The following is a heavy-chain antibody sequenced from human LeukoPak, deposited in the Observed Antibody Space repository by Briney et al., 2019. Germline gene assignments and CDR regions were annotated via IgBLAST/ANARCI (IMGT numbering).Heavy chain of an antibody. CDR3: ARGPYCGGDCFLAA. J-gene: IGHJ4*02. CDR2: IDHSGSA. D-gene: IGHD2-21*02. Sequence: SETLSLTCAVYGGSFSGYYWSWIRQPPGKGLEWIGEIDHSGSANYNPSLKSRVTISVDTSKNQFSLKLSSVTAADTAVYYCARGPYCGGDCFLAAWGQGTLVTVSS. V-gene: IGHV4-34*01. CDR1: GGSFSGYY.